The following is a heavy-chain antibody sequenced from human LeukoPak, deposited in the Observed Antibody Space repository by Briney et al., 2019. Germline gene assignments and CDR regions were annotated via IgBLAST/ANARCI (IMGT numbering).Heavy chain of an antibody. V-gene: IGHV4-38-2*02. D-gene: IGHD6-19*01. CDR1: VYSLSTGYY. J-gene: IGHJ5*02. CDR3: ARSPRVAGTRWFDP. CDR2: FYHGGST. Sequence: SETLSLTCTVSVYSLSTGYYWDWIRQPPGKGLEWIGTFYHGGSTYYNPSLKSRVTISVDTSKNQFSLKLSSGTAADTAVYYCARSPRVAGTRWFDPWGQGTLVTVSS.